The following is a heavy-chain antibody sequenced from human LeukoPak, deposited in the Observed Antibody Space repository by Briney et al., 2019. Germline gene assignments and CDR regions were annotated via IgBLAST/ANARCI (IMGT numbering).Heavy chain of an antibody. D-gene: IGHD1-26*01. CDR3: ARGVGAQFNYYYYYMDV. CDR1: GYTFTGYY. J-gene: IGHJ6*03. V-gene: IGHV1-2*02. CDR2: INPNSGGT. Sequence: ASVKVSCKASGYTFTGYYMHWVRQAPGQGLEWMGWINPNSGGTNYAQKFQGRVTMTRDTSISTAYMELSRLRSDDTAVYYCARGVGAQFNYYYYYMDVWGKGTTVTVSS.